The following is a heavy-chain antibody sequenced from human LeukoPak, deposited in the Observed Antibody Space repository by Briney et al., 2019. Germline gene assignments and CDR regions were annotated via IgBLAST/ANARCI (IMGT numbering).Heavy chain of an antibody. CDR2: ITERGYDT. J-gene: IGHJ4*02. Sequence: GGSLRLSCAASGFTFRSYSMIWVRQAPGKGLEWVSAITERGYDTYYAASVKGRFTISRDNSKNTLYLHMSNLRGEDMAVYYWAKLMPLFDCIRSGCYGFHYWGQGTLVTVSS. CDR3: AKLMPLFDCIRSGCYGFHY. D-gene: IGHD2-2*01. V-gene: IGHV3-23*01. CDR1: GFTFRSYS.